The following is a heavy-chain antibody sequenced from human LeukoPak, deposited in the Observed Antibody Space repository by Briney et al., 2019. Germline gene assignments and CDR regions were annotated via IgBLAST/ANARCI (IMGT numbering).Heavy chain of an antibody. J-gene: IGHJ4*02. CDR1: GYTFTVYY. V-gene: IGHV1-2*02. CDR2: INPNSGGT. Sequence: ASVKVSCKASGYTFTVYYMHWVRQAPGQGLEWMGWINPNSGGTNYAQKFQGRVTMTRDTSISTAYMELSRLRSDDTAVYYCARDGIAAAVTYYFDYWGQGTLVTVSS. CDR3: ARDGIAAAVTYYFDY. D-gene: IGHD6-13*01.